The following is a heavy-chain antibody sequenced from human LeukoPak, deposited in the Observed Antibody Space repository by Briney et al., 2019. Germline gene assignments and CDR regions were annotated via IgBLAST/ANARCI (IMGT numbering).Heavy chain of an antibody. Sequence: GGSLRLSCAASGFTFSSYSMSWVRQAPGKGLEWVSAISGSGGSTYYADSVKGRFTISRDNSKNTLYLQMNSLRAEDTAVYYCAKAEWGSSGYTHWEYWGQGTLVTVSS. CDR1: GFTFSSYS. CDR2: ISGSGGST. CDR3: AKAEWGSSGYTHWEY. J-gene: IGHJ4*02. V-gene: IGHV3-23*01. D-gene: IGHD3-22*01.